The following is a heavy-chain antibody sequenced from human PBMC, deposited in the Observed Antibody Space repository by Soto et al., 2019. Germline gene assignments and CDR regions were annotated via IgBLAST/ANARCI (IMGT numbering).Heavy chain of an antibody. CDR3: ARVPGL. CDR1: GGSISSGGYS. V-gene: IGHV4-30-2*01. Sequence: QLQLQESGSGLVKPSQTLSLTCAVSGGSISSGGYSWSWIRQPPGKGLGGIGYIYHSGSTYYNPSRKSRVSISVDGCKSQFALTLSSVTAADTAVYSCARVPGLWGRGTLVTVSS. CDR2: IYHSGST. J-gene: IGHJ2*01.